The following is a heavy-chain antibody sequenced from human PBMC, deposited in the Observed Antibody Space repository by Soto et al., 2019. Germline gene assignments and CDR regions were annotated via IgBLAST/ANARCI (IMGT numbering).Heavy chain of an antibody. CDR2: ISGSGRST. D-gene: IGHD4-17*01. V-gene: IGHV3-23*01. CDR3: AKGGSDYGDSSYYYYMDV. CDR1: GFTFSSYA. Sequence: GGSLRLSCAASGFTFSSYAMSWVRQAPGEGLEWVSVISGSGRSTYYADSVKGRFTISRDNSKNTLYLQMNSLRVDDTAVYYCAKGGSDYGDSSYYYYMDVWGKGTTVTVSS. J-gene: IGHJ6*03.